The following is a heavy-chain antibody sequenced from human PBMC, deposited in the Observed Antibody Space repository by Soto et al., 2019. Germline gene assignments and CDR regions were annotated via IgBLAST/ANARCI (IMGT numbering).Heavy chain of an antibody. CDR2: IYPGNSDT. CDR3: ARHVYYDVLKKNY. Sequence: PGESLKISCKGSGYNFANYWIGWVRQMPGKGLEWMGIIYPGNSDTRYSPYFQGQVTISADTSISTAYLEWSSLNALYSAIYYCARHVYYDVLKKNYWGQGTLVTVSS. V-gene: IGHV5-51*01. D-gene: IGHD3-9*01. CDR1: GYNFANYW. J-gene: IGHJ4*02.